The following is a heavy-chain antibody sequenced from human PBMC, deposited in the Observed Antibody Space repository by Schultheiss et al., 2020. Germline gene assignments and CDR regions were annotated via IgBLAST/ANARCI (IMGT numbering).Heavy chain of an antibody. V-gene: IGHV3-33*01. CDR2: IWNDRDNK. D-gene: IGHD2-21*02. CDR1: GFTFSDYV. CDR3: ARDPAYCGGDCYSGLDF. Sequence: GGSLRLSCTAPGFTFSDYVMHWVRQAPGEGLEWVALIWNDRDNKYYADSVKGRFTISRDNSKNTLYLQMNSLRAEDTAVYYCARDPAYCGGDCYSGLDFWGQGTLVTVSS. J-gene: IGHJ4*02.